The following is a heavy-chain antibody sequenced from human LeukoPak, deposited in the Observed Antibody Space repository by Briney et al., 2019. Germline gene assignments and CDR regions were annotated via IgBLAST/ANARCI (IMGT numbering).Heavy chain of an antibody. CDR3: AKDQDYGDYYFDY. D-gene: IGHD4-17*01. CDR1: GFTFSSYA. J-gene: IGHJ4*02. Sequence: GGSLSLSCAASGFTFSSYAMSWVRQPPGKGLEWVSSISGSVGSTYYPDSVKGRFTISRDDSKKTLYMQMNSLRAEDTAVYYCAKDQDYGDYYFDYWGQGTLVTVSS. CDR2: ISGSVGST. V-gene: IGHV3-23*01.